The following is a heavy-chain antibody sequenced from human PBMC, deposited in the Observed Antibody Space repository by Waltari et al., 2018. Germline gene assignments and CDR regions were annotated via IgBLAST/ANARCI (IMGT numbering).Heavy chain of an antibody. CDR2: IWYDGSNK. J-gene: IGHJ6*02. CDR1: GFTFSSYG. D-gene: IGHD3-3*01. CDR3: ARGYYDFWSGVNYYYYGMDV. V-gene: IGHV3-33*01. Sequence: QVQLVESGGGVVQPGRSLRLSCAASGFTFSSYGMHWVRQAPGKGLEWVAVIWYDGSNKYYADSVKGRFTISRDNSKNTLYLQMNSLRAEDTAVYYCARGYYDFWSGVNYYYYGMDVWGQGTTVTVSS.